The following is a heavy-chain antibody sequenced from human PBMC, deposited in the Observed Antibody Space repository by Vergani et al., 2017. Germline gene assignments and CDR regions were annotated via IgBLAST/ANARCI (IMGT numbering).Heavy chain of an antibody. CDR2: IIPILGSA. CDR1: GGTFSSYA. Sequence: QVQLVQSGAEVKKPGSSVKVSCKASGGTFSSYAISWVRQAPGQGLEWMGRIIPILGSANYAQKFQGRVTINADESTSTAYMELSSLRSEDTAVYYCAREGPNYYYYYYMDVWGKGTTVTVSS. V-gene: IGHV1-69*11. J-gene: IGHJ6*03. CDR3: AREGPNYYYYYYMDV.